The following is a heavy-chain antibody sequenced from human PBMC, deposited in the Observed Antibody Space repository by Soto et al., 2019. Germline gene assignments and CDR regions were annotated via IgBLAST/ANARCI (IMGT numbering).Heavy chain of an antibody. D-gene: IGHD5-18*01. CDR3: AKEQEYVDTAMVYDY. CDR1: GFTFSSYA. J-gene: IGHJ4*02. V-gene: IGHV3-23*01. Sequence: PGGSLRLSCAASGFTFSSYAMSWVRQAPGKGLEWVSAISGSGGSTYYADSVKGRFTISRDNSKNTLYLQMNSLRGEDTAVYYCAKEQEYVDTAMVYDYWGQGTLVTVSS. CDR2: ISGSGGST.